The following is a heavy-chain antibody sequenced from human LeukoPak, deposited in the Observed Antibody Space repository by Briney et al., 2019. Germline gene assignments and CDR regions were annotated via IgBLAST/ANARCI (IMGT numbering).Heavy chain of an antibody. CDR1: GFTFSSYA. D-gene: IGHD3-9*01. CDR3: ARDKGGGNVLRYFDWLPRAVYFDY. V-gene: IGHV3-30*04. CDR2: ISYDGSNK. Sequence: GGSLRLSCAASGFTFSSYAMHWVRQAPGKGLEWEAVISYDGSNKYYAGSGKGRFTISRDNSKNTLYLQMNSLRAEDTAVYYCARDKGGGNVLRYFDWLPRAVYFDYWGQGTLVTVSS. J-gene: IGHJ4*02.